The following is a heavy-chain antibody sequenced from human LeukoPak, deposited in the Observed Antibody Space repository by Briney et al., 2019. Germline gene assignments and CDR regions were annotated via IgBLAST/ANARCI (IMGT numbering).Heavy chain of an antibody. CDR3: ARDRGMFDY. Sequence: QAGGSLRLSCAASGFTFKTHAMSWLRQDPGKGLEWVSRIDDSGVIRSYADSVKGRFTISRDNAKNSMYLQMNSLRAEDTAVYYCARDRGMFDYWGQGTLVTVSS. CDR2: IDDSGVIR. D-gene: IGHD3-10*02. V-gene: IGHV3-23*01. J-gene: IGHJ4*02. CDR1: GFTFKTHA.